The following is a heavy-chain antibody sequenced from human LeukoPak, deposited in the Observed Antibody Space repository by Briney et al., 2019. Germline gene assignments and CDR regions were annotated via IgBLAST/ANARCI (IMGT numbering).Heavy chain of an antibody. J-gene: IGHJ5*02. D-gene: IGHD6-13*01. CDR2: IYYSGST. Sequence: PSETLSLTCTVSGGSISSYYWSWIRQPPGKGVEWIGYIYYSGSTNYNPSLKSRATISVDTSKNQFSLKLSSVTAADTAVYYCARDGTYNWFDPWGQGTLVTVSS. CDR1: GGSISSYY. V-gene: IGHV4-59*12. CDR3: ARDGTYNWFDP.